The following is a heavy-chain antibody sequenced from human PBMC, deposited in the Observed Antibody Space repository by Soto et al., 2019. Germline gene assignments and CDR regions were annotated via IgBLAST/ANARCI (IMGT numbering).Heavy chain of an antibody. CDR2: ISYDGSNK. V-gene: IGHV3-30-3*01. Sequence: QVQLVESGGGVVQPGRSLRLSCAASGFTFSSYAMHWVRQAPGKGLEWVAVISYDGSNKYYADSVKGRFTISRDNSKNKLYLQMNSLRAEDTAVYYCARDSYGYYYGMDVWGQGTTVTVSS. D-gene: IGHD3-16*01. J-gene: IGHJ6*02. CDR1: GFTFSSYA. CDR3: ARDSYGYYYGMDV.